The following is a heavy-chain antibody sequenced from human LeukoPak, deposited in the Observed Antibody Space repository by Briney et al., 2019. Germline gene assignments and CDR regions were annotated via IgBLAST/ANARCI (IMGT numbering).Heavy chain of an antibody. CDR2: ISAYNGNT. V-gene: IGHV1-18*01. D-gene: IGHD3-10*01. J-gene: IGHJ5*02. CDR1: GYTFTSYG. Sequence: ASVKVSCKASGYTFTSYGISWVRQAPGQGLEWMGWISAYNGNTNYAQKLQGRVTMTTDTSTSTAYMELRSLRSDDTAVYYCARALTRITMVRGVIVNRFDPWGQGTLVTVSS. CDR3: ARALTRITMVRGVIVNRFDP.